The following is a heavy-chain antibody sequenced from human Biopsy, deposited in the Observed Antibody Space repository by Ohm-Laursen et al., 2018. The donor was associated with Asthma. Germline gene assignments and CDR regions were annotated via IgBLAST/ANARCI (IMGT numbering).Heavy chain of an antibody. Sequence: ASVKVSCKASGYTFISYAIHWVRQAPGQRLEWMGWINAGNGNTKYSQKFQGRVTITRDTSASTAYMELSSLRSEDTAVYYCARGGYYGDRRHHNGLDVWGQGTTVTVSS. CDR1: GYTFISYA. D-gene: IGHD4-17*01. J-gene: IGHJ6*02. V-gene: IGHV1-3*01. CDR2: INAGNGNT. CDR3: ARGGYYGDRRHHNGLDV.